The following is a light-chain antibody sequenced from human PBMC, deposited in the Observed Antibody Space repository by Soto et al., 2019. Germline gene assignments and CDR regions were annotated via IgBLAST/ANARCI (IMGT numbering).Light chain of an antibody. Sequence: QSALTQPRSVSASPGQSVTLSCTGSRSDVGVYNYVSWYQQHPGKAPKLMIYDVSKRPSGVPGRFSGSKSGNTASLTISGLQAEDEADYYCCSYGGSYTWVFGGGTKLTVL. CDR3: CSYGGSYTWV. CDR2: DVS. J-gene: IGLJ3*02. CDR1: RSDVGVYNY. V-gene: IGLV2-11*01.